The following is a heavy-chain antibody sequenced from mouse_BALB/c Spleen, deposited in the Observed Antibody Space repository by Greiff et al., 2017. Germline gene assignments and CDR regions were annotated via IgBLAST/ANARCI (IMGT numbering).Heavy chain of an antibody. D-gene: IGHD2-1*01. CDR3: ARRGNYGFFDY. Sequence: EVNVVESGGGLVQPGGSRKLSCAASGFTFSSFGMHWVRQAPEKGLEWVAYISSGSSTIYYADTVKGRFTISRDNPKNTLFLQMTSLRSEDTAMYYCARRGNYGFFDYWGQGTTLTVSS. J-gene: IGHJ2*01. CDR2: ISSGSSTI. V-gene: IGHV5-17*02. CDR1: GFTFSSFG.